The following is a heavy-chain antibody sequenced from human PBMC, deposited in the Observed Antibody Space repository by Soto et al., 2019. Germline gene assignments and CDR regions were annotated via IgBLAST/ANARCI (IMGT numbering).Heavy chain of an antibody. CDR1: GYTFTSYG. CDR2: ISAYNGNT. J-gene: IGHJ6*02. V-gene: IGHV1-18*01. Sequence: GASVKVSCKASGYTFTSYGISWVRQAPGQGLEWMGWISAYNGNTNYAQKLQGRVTMTTDTSTSTAYMELRSLRYDDTAVYYCARGLLTGNHDYYYDGMDVWGQGTTVTVYS. D-gene: IGHD3-9*01. CDR3: ARGLLTGNHDYYYDGMDV.